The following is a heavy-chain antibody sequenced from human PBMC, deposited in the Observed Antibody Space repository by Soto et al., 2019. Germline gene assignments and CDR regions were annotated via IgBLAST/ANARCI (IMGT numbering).Heavy chain of an antibody. CDR2: ISSSGTTI. J-gene: IGHJ5*02. Sequence: GGSLRLSCAASGFTFSDYFMTWIRQAPGKGLEWVSYISSSGTTIFYADSVQGRFTISRDNAKKSLYLEINSLRAEDTAVYYCARAKYYYDSHTGGWFDPWGQGTLVTVSS. D-gene: IGHD3-22*01. CDR1: GFTFSDYF. V-gene: IGHV3-11*04. CDR3: ARAKYYYDSHTGGWFDP.